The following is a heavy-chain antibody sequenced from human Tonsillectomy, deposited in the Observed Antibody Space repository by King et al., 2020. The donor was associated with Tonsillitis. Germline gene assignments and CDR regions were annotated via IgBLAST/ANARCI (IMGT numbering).Heavy chain of an antibody. D-gene: IGHD4/OR15-4a*01. J-gene: IGHJ5*02. CDR1: GDSIRGYH. V-gene: IGHV4-4*07. CDR2: IFSSGRT. Sequence: QVQLQESGPGLVKPSETLSLTCTVPGDSIRGYHWSWIRQPAGKGLEWIGRIFSSGRTNYNPSLKSRVTMSVDTSKNPVSLVLSSVTAADTAVYYCAREWYGELDPWGQGTLVTVSS. CDR3: AREWYGELDP.